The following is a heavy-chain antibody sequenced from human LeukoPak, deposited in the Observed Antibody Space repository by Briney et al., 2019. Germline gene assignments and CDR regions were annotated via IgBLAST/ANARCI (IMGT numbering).Heavy chain of an antibody. J-gene: IGHJ4*02. CDR2: ISAYNGNT. CDR1: GYTFTSYG. V-gene: IGHV1-18*01. D-gene: IGHD1-26*01. CDR3: ARDLGSSGGFYFDS. Sequence: ASVKVSCKASGYTFTSYGISWVRQAPGQGLEWMGWISAYNGNTNYAQKLQGRVTMTTDTSTSTAYMELSSLRSEDTAVYYCARDLGSSGGFYFDSWGQGTLVTVSS.